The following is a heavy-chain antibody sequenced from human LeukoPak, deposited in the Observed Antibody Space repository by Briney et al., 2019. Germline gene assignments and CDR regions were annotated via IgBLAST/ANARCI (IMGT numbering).Heavy chain of an antibody. Sequence: ASVTVSCKASGYTFTSYGISWVRQAPGQGLEWMGWISAYNGNTNYAQKLQGRVTMTTDTSTSTAYMELRSLRSDDTAVYYCARDRGYYYDSSGYYYTYYFDYWGQGTLVTVSS. CDR3: ARDRGYYYDSSGYYYTYYFDY. CDR1: GYTFTSYG. V-gene: IGHV1-18*01. CDR2: ISAYNGNT. D-gene: IGHD3-22*01. J-gene: IGHJ4*02.